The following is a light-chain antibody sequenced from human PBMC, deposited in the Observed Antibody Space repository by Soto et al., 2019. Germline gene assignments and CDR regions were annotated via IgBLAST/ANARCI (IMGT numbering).Light chain of an antibody. J-gene: IGKJ3*01. V-gene: IGKV1-39*01. CDR2: TAS. CDR1: QSVSNY. Sequence: DIQLSQSPSSLSASVGDRVTITCRASQSVSNYLNWYQQEPGKAPKLLIYTASNLQSGVPSRFSGSGSGTDFTLTITSLQPDDFATYYCQQSYSSPLTFGPGTKVDIK. CDR3: QQSYSSPLT.